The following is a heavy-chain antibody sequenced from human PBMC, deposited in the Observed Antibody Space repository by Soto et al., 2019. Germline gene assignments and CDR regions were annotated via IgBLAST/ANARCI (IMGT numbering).Heavy chain of an antibody. CDR3: ARRYCSSFDS. CDR2: IYYSGST. D-gene: IGHD5-18*01. V-gene: IGHV4-59*08. J-gene: IGHJ4*02. Sequence: SETLSLTCTVSGGYISSYYWSWIRQPPGKGLEWIGYIYYSGSTNYNPSLESRVTISVDTSKNQFSLKLSSVTAADTAVYYGARRYCSSFDSWGQGTLVTVSS. CDR1: GGYISSYY.